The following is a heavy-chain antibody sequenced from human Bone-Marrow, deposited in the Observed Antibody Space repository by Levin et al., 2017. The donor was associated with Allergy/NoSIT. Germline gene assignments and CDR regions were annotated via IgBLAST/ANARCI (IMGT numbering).Heavy chain of an antibody. CDR3: ARRGYSSGWSY. J-gene: IGHJ4*02. Sequence: WGSLRLSCKASGYSFTSYWIGWVRQMPGKGLEWMGIIYPGDSETKYSPSFQGQVTISADTSINTAYLQWSSLKASDTAIYYCARRGYSSGWSYWGQGTLVTVSS. CDR1: GYSFTSYW. V-gene: IGHV5-51*01. CDR2: IYPGDSET. D-gene: IGHD6-19*01.